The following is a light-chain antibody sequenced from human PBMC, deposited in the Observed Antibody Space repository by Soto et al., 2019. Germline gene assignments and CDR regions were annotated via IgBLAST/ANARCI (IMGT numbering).Light chain of an antibody. J-gene: IGKJ2*01. CDR1: QSIQTW. CDR2: DAS. V-gene: IGKV1-5*01. CDR3: QQYASYPYT. Sequence: DIQMTQSPSTLSASVGDRVTISCRASQSIQTWLAWYQQKPGKAPNLLIFDASDVASGVSSRFNGSGSGAESTLTISSLQADDFATYYCQQYASYPYTFGRGTMLEI.